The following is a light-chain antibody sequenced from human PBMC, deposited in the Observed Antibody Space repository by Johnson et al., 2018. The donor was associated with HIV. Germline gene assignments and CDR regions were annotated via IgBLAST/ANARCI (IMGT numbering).Light chain of an antibody. CDR1: SSNIGNNF. Sequence: HSVLTQPPSVSAAPGQKVTISCSGSSSNIGNNFVSWYQQLPGTAPKLLIYENNKRPSGIPDRFSGSKSGTSATLGITGLQTGDEAEYYCGTWDNSLGAHYVFGIGTKVTVL. J-gene: IGLJ1*01. CDR2: ENN. V-gene: IGLV1-51*02. CDR3: GTWDNSLGAHYV.